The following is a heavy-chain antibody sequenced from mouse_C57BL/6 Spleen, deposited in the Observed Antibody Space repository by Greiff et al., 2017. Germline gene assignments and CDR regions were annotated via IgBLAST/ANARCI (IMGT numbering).Heavy chain of an antibody. CDR3: AREDDGGYFDV. CDR2: INPNNGGT. D-gene: IGHD2-3*01. V-gene: IGHV1-18*01. J-gene: IGHJ1*03. CDR1: GYTFTDYN. Sequence: EVQLQQSGPELVKPGASVKIPCKASGYTFTDYNMDWVKQSHGKSLEWIGDINPNNGGTIYNQKFKGKATLTVDKSSSTAYMELRSLTSEDTAVYYCAREDDGGYFDVWGTGTTVTVSS.